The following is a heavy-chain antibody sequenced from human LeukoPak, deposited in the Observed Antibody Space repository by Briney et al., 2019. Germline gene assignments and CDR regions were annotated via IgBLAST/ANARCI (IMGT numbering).Heavy chain of an antibody. Sequence: GGSLRLSCAASGFIFSTYPMGWVRQAPGKGLEWDAVITGGGATTYHADSLEGRFTISRDNPKNVLFLQMDSLRAEDTAVYYCAKSRAPYCTNGACFRGLDYWDLGTLVTVSS. CDR3: AKSRAPYCTNGACFRGLDY. V-gene: IGHV3-23*01. CDR1: GFIFSTYP. CDR2: ITGGGATT. J-gene: IGHJ4*02. D-gene: IGHD2-8*01.